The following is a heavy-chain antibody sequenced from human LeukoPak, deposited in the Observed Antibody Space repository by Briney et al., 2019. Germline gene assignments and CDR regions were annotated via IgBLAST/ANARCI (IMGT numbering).Heavy chain of an antibody. Sequence: GGSLRHSCAASGLTSSNYWMSWVRQAPGQGLQWVANIKGDGSVTYYADSVKGRFTLSRDNPKNSLYLQMNSLRAEDTAVYSCAKSNQLLNWGQGTLVTVSS. CDR2: IKGDGSVT. CDR1: GLTSSNYW. V-gene: IGHV3-7*01. D-gene: IGHD2-2*01. CDR3: AKSNQLLN. J-gene: IGHJ4*02.